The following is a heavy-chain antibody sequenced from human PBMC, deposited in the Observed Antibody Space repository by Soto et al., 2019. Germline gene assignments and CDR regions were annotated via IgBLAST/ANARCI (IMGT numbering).Heavy chain of an antibody. D-gene: IGHD2-15*01. CDR2: INHSGST. V-gene: IGHV4-34*01. CDR1: GGSFSGYY. Sequence: PSETLSLTCAVYGGSFSGYYWSWIRQPPGKGLEWIGEINHSGSTNYNPSLKSRVTISVDTSKNQFSLKLSSVTAADTAVYYCARVGCSGGSRYKVGYWGQGTLVTVSS. J-gene: IGHJ4*02. CDR3: ARVGCSGGSRYKVGY.